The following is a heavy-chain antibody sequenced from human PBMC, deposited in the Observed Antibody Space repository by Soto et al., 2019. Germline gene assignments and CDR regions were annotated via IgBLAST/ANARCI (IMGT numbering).Heavy chain of an antibody. CDR3: ARDSSGYFFPPYYFDY. D-gene: IGHD3-22*01. V-gene: IGHV1-69*01. CDR2: IIPIFGTA. Sequence: QVQLVQSGAEVKKPGSSVKVSCKASGGTFSSYAISWVRQAPGQGLEWMGGIIPIFGTANYAQKFQGRVTITADESTSTAYMELSRLRSEDTAVYYCARDSSGYFFPPYYFDYWGQGTLVTVSS. J-gene: IGHJ4*02. CDR1: GGTFSSYA.